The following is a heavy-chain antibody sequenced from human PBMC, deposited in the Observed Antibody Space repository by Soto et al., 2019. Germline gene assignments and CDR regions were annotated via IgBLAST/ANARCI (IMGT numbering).Heavy chain of an antibody. Sequence: PGGSLRLSCAASGFTFSSYGMHWVRQAPGKGLEWVAVISYDGSNKYYADSVKGRFTISRDNSKNTLYLQMNSLRAEDTAVYYCAKVKLRYFDWLLSDAFDIWGQGTMVTVSS. V-gene: IGHV3-30*18. CDR2: ISYDGSNK. D-gene: IGHD3-9*01. J-gene: IGHJ3*02. CDR1: GFTFSSYG. CDR3: AKVKLRYFDWLLSDAFDI.